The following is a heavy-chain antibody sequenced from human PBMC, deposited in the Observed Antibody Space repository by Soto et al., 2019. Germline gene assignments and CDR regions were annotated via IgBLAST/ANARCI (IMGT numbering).Heavy chain of an antibody. Sequence: PGGSLRLSCLAPGVIFSGYGMHWVRQAPGKGLEWVAVIRFDGSNIYYADSVKGRFTISRDNSKNTLYLQMNSLRAEDTAVYYCAKVIEQDCYGDFCWHWGQGTLVTVSS. CDR3: AKVIEQDCYGDFCWH. D-gene: IGHD4-17*01. J-gene: IGHJ1*01. CDR1: GVIFSGYG. V-gene: IGHV3-30*02. CDR2: IRFDGSNI.